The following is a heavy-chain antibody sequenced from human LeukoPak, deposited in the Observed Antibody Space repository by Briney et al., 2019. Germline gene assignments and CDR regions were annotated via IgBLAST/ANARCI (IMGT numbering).Heavy chain of an antibody. V-gene: IGHV4-39*01. Sequence: SETLSLTCTVSGGSISSSSYYWDWIRQPPGKGLEWIGSVYYSGSTNYNPSLKSRVTISVDTSKNQFSLKLNSVTAADTAVYYCARHRRGGYENRVYWGQGNLVTVSS. CDR1: GGSISSSSYY. CDR3: ARHRRGGYENRVY. J-gene: IGHJ4*02. CDR2: VYYSGST. D-gene: IGHD5-12*01.